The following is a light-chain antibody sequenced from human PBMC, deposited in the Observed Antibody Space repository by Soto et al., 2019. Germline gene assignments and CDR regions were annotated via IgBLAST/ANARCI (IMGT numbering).Light chain of an antibody. CDR2: EVS. Sequence: QPALTQPASVSGSPGQSITISCTGTSSDVGSYNFVSWYQQLPGKAPKLMIYEVSNRPSGVSNRFSGSKSGNTASLTISGLQAEDEADYYCSSYTTSSNYVFGSGTKVTV. V-gene: IGLV2-14*01. J-gene: IGLJ1*01. CDR3: SSYTTSSNYV. CDR1: SSDVGSYNF.